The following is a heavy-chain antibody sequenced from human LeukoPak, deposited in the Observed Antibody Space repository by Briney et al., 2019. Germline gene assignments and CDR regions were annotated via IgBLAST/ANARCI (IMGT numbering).Heavy chain of an antibody. CDR2: IWYDGSNK. CDR1: GFTFSSYA. Sequence: GSLRLSCAASGFTFSSYAMHWVRQAPGKGLEWLAVIWYDGSNKYYADSVKGRFTISRDNSKNTLYLQMNSLRAEDTAVYYCAKDGATVTTYYFDYWGQGTLVTVSS. CDR3: AKDGATVTTYYFDY. V-gene: IGHV3-33*06. J-gene: IGHJ4*02. D-gene: IGHD4-17*01.